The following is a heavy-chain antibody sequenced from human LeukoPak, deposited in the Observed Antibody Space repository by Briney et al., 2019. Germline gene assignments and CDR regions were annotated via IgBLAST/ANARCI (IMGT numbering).Heavy chain of an antibody. CDR1: GYTFTGYY. Sequence: ASVKVSCKASGYTFTGYYMHWVRQAPGQGLEWMGRINPNSGGTNYAQKFQGRVTMTRDTSISTAYMELSRLRSDDTAVYYCARDGPVGSSSSSYWGQGTLVTVSS. J-gene: IGHJ4*02. CDR2: INPNSGGT. D-gene: IGHD6-6*01. V-gene: IGHV1-2*06. CDR3: ARDGPVGSSSSSY.